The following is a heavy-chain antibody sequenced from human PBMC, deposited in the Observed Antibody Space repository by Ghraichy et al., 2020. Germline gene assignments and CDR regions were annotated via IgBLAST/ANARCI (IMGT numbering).Heavy chain of an antibody. CDR3: AREYYSSGWYNGYYYGMDV. Sequence: GGSLRLSCAASGFTFSSYSMNLVRQAPGKGLEWVSCISSSSSYIYYADSVKGRFTISRDNAKNSLYLQMNSLRAEDTAVYYCAREYYSSGWYNGYYYGMDVWGQGTTVTVSS. V-gene: IGHV3-21*01. D-gene: IGHD6-19*01. CDR2: ISSSSSYI. J-gene: IGHJ6*02. CDR1: GFTFSSYS.